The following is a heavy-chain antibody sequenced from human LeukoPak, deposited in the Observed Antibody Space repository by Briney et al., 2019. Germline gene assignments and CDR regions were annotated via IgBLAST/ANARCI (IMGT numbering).Heavy chain of an antibody. J-gene: IGHJ5*02. CDR1: GFTFGDYA. Sequence: GGSLRPSCTASGFTFGDYAMSWFRQAPGKGLEWVGFIRSKAYGGTTEYAASVKGRFTISRDDSKSIAYLQMNSLKTEDTAVYYCTRALGCSSTSCYRENWFDPWGQGTLVTVSS. D-gene: IGHD2-2*02. CDR2: IRSKAYGGTT. V-gene: IGHV3-49*03. CDR3: TRALGCSSTSCYRENWFDP.